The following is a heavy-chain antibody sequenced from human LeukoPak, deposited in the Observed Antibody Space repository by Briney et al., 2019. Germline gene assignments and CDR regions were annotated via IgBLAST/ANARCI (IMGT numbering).Heavy chain of an antibody. CDR3: AREGGGYYDSSGYYPLQH. CDR1: GYSISSGYY. D-gene: IGHD3-22*01. Sequence: PSETLSLTCAVSGYSISSGYYWGWIRQPPGKGLEWIGSIYHSGSTYYNPSLKSRVTISVDTSKNQFSLKLSSVTAADTAVYYCAREGGGYYDSSGYYPLQHWGQSTLVTVSS. J-gene: IGHJ1*01. V-gene: IGHV4-38-2*02. CDR2: IYHSGST.